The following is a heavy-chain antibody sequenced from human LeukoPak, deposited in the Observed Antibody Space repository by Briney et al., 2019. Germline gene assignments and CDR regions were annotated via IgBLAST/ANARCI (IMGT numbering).Heavy chain of an antibody. Sequence: PSETLSLTCIVSGGSISSGSYYYSWIRQPAGKGLEWIGHIYYLGSTSYNPSLRSRVTISMDASKNQFSLTLTSVTAADTAVYYCAVTWNADRTFAPWGQGILVTVS. J-gene: IGHJ5*02. CDR1: GGSISSGSYY. D-gene: IGHD1-1*01. V-gene: IGHV4-61*10. CDR3: AVTWNADRTFAP. CDR2: IYYLGST.